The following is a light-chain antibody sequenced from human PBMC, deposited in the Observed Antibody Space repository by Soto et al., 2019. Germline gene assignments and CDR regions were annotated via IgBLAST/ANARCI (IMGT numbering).Light chain of an antibody. CDR2: DTS. Sequence: QAVVTQEPSLTVSPGGTVTLTCGSSTGAVTSGHYPYWFQQKPGQAPRTLIYDTSNKHSWKPARFSGSLLGGKAALTLSGAQHEDEAEYYCLLSYCGASAVFGGGTQLTVL. J-gene: IGLJ7*01. CDR1: TGAVTSGHY. CDR3: LLSYCGASAV. V-gene: IGLV7-46*01.